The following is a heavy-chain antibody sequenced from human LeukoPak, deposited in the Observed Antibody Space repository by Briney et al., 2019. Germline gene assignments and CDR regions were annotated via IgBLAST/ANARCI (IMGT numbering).Heavy chain of an antibody. D-gene: IGHD5-12*01. J-gene: IGHJ3*02. CDR1: GDSVSSNSAA. Sequence: QTLSLTCAISGDSVSSNSAAWNWSRQSPSRGLEWLGRTYYRSKWYNDYPVFMKSRITINPDTSKNQFSLQLKSVTPEDTAVYYCVRDSGYGLDAFDIWGQGTKVTVSS. CDR3: VRDSGYGLDAFDI. V-gene: IGHV6-1*01. CDR2: TYYRSKWYN.